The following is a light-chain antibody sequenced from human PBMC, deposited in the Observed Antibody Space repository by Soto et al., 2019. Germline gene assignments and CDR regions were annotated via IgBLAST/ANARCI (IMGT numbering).Light chain of an antibody. Sequence: EIVLTQSPGTLSFSPGERATLSCRASQSVSSIYLAWYQHKPGQAPRLLIYGASSRATGIPDRFSGSGSGTDFTLSISRLEPEVLAVYYCQQHGSSSWTFGRGTTVEIK. J-gene: IGKJ1*01. V-gene: IGKV3-20*01. CDR3: QQHGSSSWT. CDR2: GAS. CDR1: QSVSSIY.